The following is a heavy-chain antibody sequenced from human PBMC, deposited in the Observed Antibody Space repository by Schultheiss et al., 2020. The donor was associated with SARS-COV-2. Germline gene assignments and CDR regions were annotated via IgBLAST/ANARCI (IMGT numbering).Heavy chain of an antibody. J-gene: IGHJ6*02. CDR3: ARIPSYDFWSGYYGYYYYGMDV. Sequence: SGPTLVKPTQTLTLTCTFSGFSLSTSGVGVGWIRQPPGKALEWLALIYWNDDKRYSPSLKSRLTITKDTSKNQVVLTMTNMDPVDTATYYCARIPSYDFWSGYYGYYYYGMDVWGQGTTVTVSS. V-gene: IGHV2-5*01. CDR1: GFSLSTSGVG. CDR2: IYWNDDK. D-gene: IGHD3-3*01.